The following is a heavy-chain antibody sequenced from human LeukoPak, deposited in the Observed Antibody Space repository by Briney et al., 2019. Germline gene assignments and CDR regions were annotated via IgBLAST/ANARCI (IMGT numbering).Heavy chain of an antibody. Sequence: NPSETLSLTCTVSGGSISSGGYYWSWIRQHPGKGLEWIGSIYHSGSTYYNPSLKSRVTISVDTSKNQFSLKLSSVTAADTAVYYCARHWSIVVVPAAMRTPRNYYFDYWGQGTLVTVSS. D-gene: IGHD2-2*01. CDR1: GGSISSGGYY. V-gene: IGHV4-39*01. CDR3: ARHWSIVVVPAAMRTPRNYYFDY. J-gene: IGHJ4*02. CDR2: IYHSGST.